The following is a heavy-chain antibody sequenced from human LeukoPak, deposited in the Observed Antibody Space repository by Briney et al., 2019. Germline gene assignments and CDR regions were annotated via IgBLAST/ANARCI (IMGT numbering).Heavy chain of an antibody. Sequence: SETLSLTCTVSGGSISSSSYYWGWIRQPPGTGLEWIGSIYYSGSTYYNPSLKSRVTISVDTSKNQFSLKLSSVTAADTAVYYCARAMEIVVVVGHWFDPWGQGTLVTVSS. CDR2: IYYSGST. CDR1: GGSISSSSYY. D-gene: IGHD2-15*01. V-gene: IGHV4-39*01. J-gene: IGHJ5*02. CDR3: ARAMEIVVVVGHWFDP.